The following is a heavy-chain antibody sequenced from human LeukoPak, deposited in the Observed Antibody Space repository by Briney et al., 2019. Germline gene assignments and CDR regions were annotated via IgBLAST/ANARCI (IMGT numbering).Heavy chain of an antibody. CDR3: ARRIRGYSYVVGDY. V-gene: IGHV1-18*01. J-gene: IGHJ4*02. Sequence: GASVKVSCKASGYTFTSSGISWVRQAPGQGLEWMGWISAYNGNTNYAQKLQGRVTMTTGTSTSTAYMELRSLRSDDTAVYYCARRIRGYSYVVGDYWGQGTLVTVSS. D-gene: IGHD5-18*01. CDR2: ISAYNGNT. CDR1: GYTFTSSG.